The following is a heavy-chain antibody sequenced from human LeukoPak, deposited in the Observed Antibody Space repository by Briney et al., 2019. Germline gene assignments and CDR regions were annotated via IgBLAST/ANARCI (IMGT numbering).Heavy chain of an antibody. D-gene: IGHD2-2*01. CDR2: IYTSGST. Sequence: PSETLSLTCTVSGDSISSGSYYWSWIRQPAGKGLEWIGRIYTSGSTNYNPSLKSRVTISVDTSKNQFSLKLSSVTAADTAVYYCASGFVVVPAAPPDYWGQGTLVTVSS. CDR1: GDSISSGSYY. CDR3: ASGFVVVPAAPPDY. J-gene: IGHJ4*02. V-gene: IGHV4-61*02.